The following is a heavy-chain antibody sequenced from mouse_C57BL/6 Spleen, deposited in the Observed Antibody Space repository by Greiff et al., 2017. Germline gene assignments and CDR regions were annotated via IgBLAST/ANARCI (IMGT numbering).Heavy chain of an antibody. V-gene: IGHV14-1*01. CDR2: IDPEDGDT. D-gene: IGHD2-2*01. J-gene: IGHJ3*01. CDR1: GFNIKDYY. Sequence: VQLQQSGAELVRPGASVKLSCTASGFNIKDYYMHWVKQRPEQGLEWIGRIDPEDGDTAYAPKFPGKATMTADTSSNTAYLQLSSLTSEDTAVYYCTSGYDRGAWFAYWGQGTLVTVSA. CDR3: TSGYDRGAWFAY.